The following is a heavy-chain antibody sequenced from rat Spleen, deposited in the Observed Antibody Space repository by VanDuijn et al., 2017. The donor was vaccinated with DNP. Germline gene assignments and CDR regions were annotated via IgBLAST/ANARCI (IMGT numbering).Heavy chain of an antibody. J-gene: IGHJ4*01. Sequence: EVQLVESGGGLVQPGRSLKVSCAVSGFTFSNYDMAWVRQAPTKGLEWVASISPSGGSIYYRDSVKGRFTISRDNAKSTLYLQMESLRSEDTATYYCARQNYYYSGNTLDAWGQGISVTVSS. CDR2: ISPSGGSI. CDR3: ARQNYYYSGNTLDA. D-gene: IGHD1-1*01. V-gene: IGHV5-25*01. CDR1: GFTFSNYD.